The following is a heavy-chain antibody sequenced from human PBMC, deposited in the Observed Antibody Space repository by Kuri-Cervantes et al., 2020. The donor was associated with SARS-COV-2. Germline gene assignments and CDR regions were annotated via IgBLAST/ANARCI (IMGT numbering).Heavy chain of an antibody. CDR2: IFYSGSI. J-gene: IGHJ3*02. V-gene: IGHV4-39*01. D-gene: IGHD4-17*01. CDR1: GGSISSTSSY. CDR3: ARLSLGPAVTGGFDI. Sequence: SETLSLTCNVSGGSISSTSSYWGWVRQPPGKGLEWIATIFYSGSIYYNPSLRGRVTISVDTSNNQFSLKVTSVTAAGTAVYYCARLSLGPAVTGGFDIWGQGTMVTVSS.